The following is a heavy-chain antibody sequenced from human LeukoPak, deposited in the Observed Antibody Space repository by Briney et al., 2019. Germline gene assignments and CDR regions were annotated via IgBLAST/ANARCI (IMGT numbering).Heavy chain of an antibody. CDR3: ARSQYSDFWSGNPKSPYYFDS. Sequence: ASVKVSCKASGYTFTGYYMHWVRQAPGQGLEWMGWINPNTGGTTYAQKFQGRVTVTRDTSISTAYMELSRLRSDDTAVYYCARSQYSDFWSGNPKSPYYFDSWGQGTLVTVSS. J-gene: IGHJ4*02. V-gene: IGHV1-2*02. D-gene: IGHD3-3*01. CDR1: GYTFTGYY. CDR2: INPNTGGT.